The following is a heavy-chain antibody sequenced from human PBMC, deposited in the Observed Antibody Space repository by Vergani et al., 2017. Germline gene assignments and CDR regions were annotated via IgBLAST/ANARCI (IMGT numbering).Heavy chain of an antibody. V-gene: IGHV3-23*01. Sequence: EVQLLESGGGLVQPGGSLRLSCVASGFTFDSYAMTWVRLAPGKGLQWVSAISGSGGNTFYTDSVKGRFTISRDNSKDTLYLQMNSLRVEDTAIYYCAKARDPNCKGGNCYSYYYGLDLWGQGTTVTVSS. D-gene: IGHD2-21*01. CDR1: GFTFDSYA. J-gene: IGHJ6*02. CDR3: AKARDPNCKGGNCYSYYYGLDL. CDR2: ISGSGGNT.